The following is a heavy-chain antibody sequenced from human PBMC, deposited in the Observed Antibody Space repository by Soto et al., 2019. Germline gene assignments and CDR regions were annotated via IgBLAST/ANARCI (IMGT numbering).Heavy chain of an antibody. CDR2: ISYDGSYK. J-gene: IGHJ5*02. CDR3: VKGGKWNYFGCFVP. D-gene: IGHD1-7*01. V-gene: IGHV3-30*18. Sequence: GGSLRLSCAASGFTLSNYGLHWVRQAPGQGLEWVAFISYDGSYKYYGDSVKGRFTISRDNSKNTVYLQMNSLKPEDTAMYYCVKGGKWNYFGCFVPCDNGNLLTVS. CDR1: GFTLSNYG.